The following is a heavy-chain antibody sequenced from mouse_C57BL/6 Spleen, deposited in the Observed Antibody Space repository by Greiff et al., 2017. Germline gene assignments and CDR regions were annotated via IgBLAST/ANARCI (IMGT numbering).Heavy chain of an antibody. D-gene: IGHD2-3*01. CDR3: TRGNDPFAY. CDR1: GFTFSDAW. Sequence: EVQLQQPGGGLVQPGGSMKLSCAASGFTFSDAWMDWVRQSPEKGLEWVAEIRNNANNHATYYAESVKGRFTISRDDYKSSVYLQMNSLRAEDTGIYYCTRGNDPFAYWGQGTLVTVSA. V-gene: IGHV6-6*01. J-gene: IGHJ3*01. CDR2: IRNNANNHAT.